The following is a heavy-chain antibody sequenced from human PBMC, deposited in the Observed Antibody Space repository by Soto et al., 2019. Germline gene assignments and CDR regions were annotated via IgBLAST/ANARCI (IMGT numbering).Heavy chain of an antibody. CDR3: ARDSYPGAFDI. V-gene: IGHV3-66*01. J-gene: IGHJ3*02. CDR1: GFTVSSNY. Sequence: EVQLVESGGGLVQPGGSLRLSCAASGFTVSSNYMSWVRQAPGKGLEWVSVIYSGGSTYYADSVKGRFTISRDNSKNALYLQMNSLRAEDTAVYYCARDSYPGAFDIWGQGTMVTVFS. CDR2: IYSGGST. D-gene: IGHD2-2*02.